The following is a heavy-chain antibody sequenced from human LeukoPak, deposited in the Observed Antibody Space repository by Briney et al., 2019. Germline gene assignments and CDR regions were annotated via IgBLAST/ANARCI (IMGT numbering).Heavy chain of an antibody. CDR3: ARIVRGVIAWFDP. D-gene: IGHD3-10*01. J-gene: IGHJ5*02. Sequence: ASVKVSCKASGGTFSSYAISWVRQAPGQGLEWMGGIIPIFGTANYAQKFQGRVTITADESTSTAYMELSSLRSEDTAVYYCARIVRGVIAWFDPWGQGTLVTVSS. CDR1: GGTFSSYA. V-gene: IGHV1-69*13. CDR2: IIPIFGTA.